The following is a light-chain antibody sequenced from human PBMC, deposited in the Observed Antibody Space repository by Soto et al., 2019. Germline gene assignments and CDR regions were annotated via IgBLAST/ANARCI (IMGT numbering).Light chain of an antibody. CDR3: SSYTSSSTDV. Sequence: QSALTQPASVSGSPGQSITISCTGTSSDVGGYNYVSWYQQHPGKAPQLMIYDVSNRPSGVSNRFSGSKSGNTASLTISGLQAEDEADYYCSSYTSSSTDVFGPGTKLTVL. CDR2: DVS. J-gene: IGLJ1*01. CDR1: SSDVGGYNY. V-gene: IGLV2-14*01.